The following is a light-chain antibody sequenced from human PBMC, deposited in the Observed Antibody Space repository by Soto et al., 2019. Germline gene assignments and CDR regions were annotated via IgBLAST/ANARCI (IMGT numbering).Light chain of an antibody. CDR3: SSYTSSSTLLYV. J-gene: IGLJ1*01. V-gene: IGLV2-14*01. Sequence: QSAVPQPASVSGSPGQSITISCTGTSSDVGGYNYVSWYQQHPGKAPKLMIYDVSNRPSGVSNRFSGSKSGNTASLTISGLQAEDEADYYCSSYTSSSTLLYVFGTGTKVTVL. CDR2: DVS. CDR1: SSDVGGYNY.